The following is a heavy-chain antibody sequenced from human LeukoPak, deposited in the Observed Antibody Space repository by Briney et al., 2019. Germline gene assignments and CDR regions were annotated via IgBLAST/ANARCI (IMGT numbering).Heavy chain of an antibody. V-gene: IGHV1-69*04. J-gene: IGHJ5*02. CDR2: IIPIFGIA. Sequence: SVKVSCKASGGTFSSYAISWVRQAPGQGLEWMGRIIPIFGIANYAQKFQGRVTITADKSTSTAYMELSSLRSEDTAVYYCARGHAIPYSSGWYGNHWGQGTLVTVSS. D-gene: IGHD6-19*01. CDR3: ARGHAIPYSSGWYGNH. CDR1: GGTFSSYA.